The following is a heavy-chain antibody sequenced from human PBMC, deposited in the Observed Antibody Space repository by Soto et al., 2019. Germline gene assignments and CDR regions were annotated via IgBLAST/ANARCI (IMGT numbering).Heavy chain of an antibody. D-gene: IGHD1-26*01. J-gene: IGHJ4*02. CDR2: IYSRGGT. Sequence: EVQVVESGGGLVQPGGSLRLSCAASGFTVSNNYMTWVRQAPGKGLEWVSLIYSRGGTDYADSVKSRFTISRDNSKNMIYLQMNSLRVEDTAVYYCARGGSGSQTVGYWGQGARVTVSS. CDR1: GFTVSNNY. V-gene: IGHV3-66*01. CDR3: ARGGSGSQTVGY.